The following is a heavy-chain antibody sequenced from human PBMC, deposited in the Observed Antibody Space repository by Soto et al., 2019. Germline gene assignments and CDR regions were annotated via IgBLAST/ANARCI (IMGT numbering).Heavy chain of an antibody. CDR1: GFTFSSYG. V-gene: IGHV3-30*18. J-gene: IGHJ3*02. CDR3: AKDAGYYYDSSGYYSDAFDI. D-gene: IGHD3-22*01. Sequence: GGSLRLSCAASGFTFSSYGMHWVRQAPGKGLEWVAVISYDGSNKYYADSVKGRFTISRDNSKNTLYLQMNSLRAEDTAVYYCAKDAGYYYDSSGYYSDAFDIWGQGTMVTVPS. CDR2: ISYDGSNK.